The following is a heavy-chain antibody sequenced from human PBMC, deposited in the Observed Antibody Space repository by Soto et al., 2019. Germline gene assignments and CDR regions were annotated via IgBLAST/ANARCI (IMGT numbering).Heavy chain of an antibody. CDR3: ARGGSSSWYGAFDI. V-gene: IGHV4-59*01. J-gene: IGHJ3*02. CDR1: GGSISSYY. Sequence: SETLSLTCTVSGGSISSYYWSWVRQPPGKGLEWIGYIYYSGSTNYNPSLKSRVTISVDTSKNQFSLKLSSVTAADTAVYYCARGGSSSWYGAFDIWGQGAMVT. D-gene: IGHD6-13*01. CDR2: IYYSGST.